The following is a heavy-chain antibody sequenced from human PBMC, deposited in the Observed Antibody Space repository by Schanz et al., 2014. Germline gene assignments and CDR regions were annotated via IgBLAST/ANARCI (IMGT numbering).Heavy chain of an antibody. CDR1: GGSISSYY. CDR3: ARVGQGAVATGSNTFYYYVMDV. Sequence: QVQLQESGPGLVKPSETLSLTCTVSGGSISSYYWSWIRQPAGKGLEWIGRIYTNGTTNYNPSLKSPVTISIDASKNQFSLKLTSVTAADTGVYYCARVGQGAVATGSNTFYYYVMDVWGQGTTVTVSS. D-gene: IGHD6-13*01. CDR2: IYTNGTT. J-gene: IGHJ6*02. V-gene: IGHV4-4*07.